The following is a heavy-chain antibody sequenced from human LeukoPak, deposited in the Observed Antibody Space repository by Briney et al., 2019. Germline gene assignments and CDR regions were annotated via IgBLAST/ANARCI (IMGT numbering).Heavy chain of an antibody. CDR1: GFTFSSYA. CDR2: ISYDGSNK. D-gene: IGHD3-10*01. V-gene: IGHV3-30-3*01. J-gene: IGHJ4*02. CDR3: ARVYGSGSYFRHFDY. Sequence: GGSLRLSCAASGFTFSSYAMHWVRQAPGKGLEWVAVISYDGSNKYYADSVKGRFTISGDNSKNTLYLQMNSLRAEDTAVYYCARVYGSGSYFRHFDYWGQGTLVTVSS.